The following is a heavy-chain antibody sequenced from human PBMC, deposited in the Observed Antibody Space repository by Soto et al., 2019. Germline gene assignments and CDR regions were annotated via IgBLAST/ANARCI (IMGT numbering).Heavy chain of an antibody. CDR3: ARGDWPTQMDG. Sequence: QVQLQESGPGLVKPSQTLSLTCTVSGGSISGGTYYWSWIRQPPGQGLEWIGYISFSGSTYYNPSLKSRVIISVDTSKNQFSLRLSSVTAADTAVYYCARGDWPTQMDGWGQGTTVTVSS. J-gene: IGHJ6*02. CDR1: GGSISGGTYY. V-gene: IGHV4-31*03. CDR2: ISFSGST. D-gene: IGHD2-21*01.